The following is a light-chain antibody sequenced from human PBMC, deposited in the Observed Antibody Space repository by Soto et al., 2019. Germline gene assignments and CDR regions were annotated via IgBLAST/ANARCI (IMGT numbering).Light chain of an antibody. CDR3: ASWDSSLSAYV. V-gene: IGLV1-51*01. CDR1: SSNIGGNS. J-gene: IGLJ1*01. Sequence: QSVMTQPPSVSEAPGQKVTISCSGSSSNIGGNSVSWYQQLPGTAPKLRIYDDNKRPSGIPDRFSRSKSGTSATLGITGFQTGDQADYYCASWDSSLSAYVFGTGTQVTVL. CDR2: DDN.